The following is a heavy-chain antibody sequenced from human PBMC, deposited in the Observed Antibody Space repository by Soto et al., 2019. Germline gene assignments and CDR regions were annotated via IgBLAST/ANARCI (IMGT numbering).Heavy chain of an antibody. Sequence: SVKVSCKAAGDTFSSYAISWGRQAPGKGLEWMGKIIPTFGRTNYAQKFQGRLTISADDSTSTAYMELSSLLSEDTAVYYCARDPLSSFAMDVWGQGTTVTVSS. CDR1: GDTFSSYA. V-gene: IGHV1-69*13. D-gene: IGHD3-10*02. J-gene: IGHJ6*02. CDR3: ARDPLSSFAMDV. CDR2: IIPTFGRT.